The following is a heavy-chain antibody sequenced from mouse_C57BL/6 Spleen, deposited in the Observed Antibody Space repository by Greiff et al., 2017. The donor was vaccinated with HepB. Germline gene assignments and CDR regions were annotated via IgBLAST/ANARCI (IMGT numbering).Heavy chain of an antibody. Sequence: VQLQQPGAELVKPGASVKLSCKASGYTFTSYWMHWVKQRPGQGLEWIGMIHPNSGSTNYNEKFKSKATLTVDKSSSTAYMQLSSLTSEDSAVYYCAREDGYYPSFAYWGQGTLVTVSA. CDR1: GYTFTSYW. CDR3: AREDGYYPSFAY. J-gene: IGHJ3*01. CDR2: IHPNSGST. D-gene: IGHD2-3*01. V-gene: IGHV1-64*01.